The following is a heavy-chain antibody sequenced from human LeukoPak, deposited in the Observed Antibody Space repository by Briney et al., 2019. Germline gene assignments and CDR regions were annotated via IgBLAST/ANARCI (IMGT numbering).Heavy chain of an antibody. J-gene: IGHJ3*02. CDR3: ARGSVNYCSSTSCSGAFDI. Sequence: SETLSLTCAVYGGSFSGYYWSWIRQPPGKGLEWIGEINHSGSANYNPSLKSRVTISVDTSKNQFSLKLSSVTAADTAVYYCARGSVNYCSSTSCSGAFDIWGQGTMVTVSS. CDR2: INHSGSA. V-gene: IGHV4-34*01. D-gene: IGHD2-2*01. CDR1: GGSFSGYY.